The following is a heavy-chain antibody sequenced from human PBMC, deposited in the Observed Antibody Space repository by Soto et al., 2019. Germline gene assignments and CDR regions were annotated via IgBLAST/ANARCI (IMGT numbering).Heavy chain of an antibody. Sequence: GGSLRLSCAASGFTFDDYAMHWVRQSPGKGLEWVSGISRNSGSIGYADSVKGRFTISRDNAKNSLYLQMNSLRAEDTALYYCAKGERGSYYYGMDVWGQGTTVTVSS. J-gene: IGHJ6*02. CDR3: AKGERGSYYYGMDV. D-gene: IGHD1-26*01. CDR1: GFTFDDYA. V-gene: IGHV3-9*01. CDR2: ISRNSGSI.